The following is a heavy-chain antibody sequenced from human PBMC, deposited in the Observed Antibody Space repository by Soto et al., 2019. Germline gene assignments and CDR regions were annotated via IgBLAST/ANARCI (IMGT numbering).Heavy chain of an antibody. V-gene: IGHV3-30*18. J-gene: IGHJ6*02. Sequence: QVQLVESGGGVVQPGRSLRLSCAASGFTFSSYGMHWVRQAPGKGLEWVAVISYDGSNKYYADSVKGRFTISRDNSKNTLYLQMNSLRAEDTAVYYCAKCLFSSPYYYYCMDFWGQGTTVTVSS. CDR3: AKCLFSSPYYYYCMDF. CDR2: ISYDGSNK. CDR1: GFTFSSYG. D-gene: IGHD6-6*01.